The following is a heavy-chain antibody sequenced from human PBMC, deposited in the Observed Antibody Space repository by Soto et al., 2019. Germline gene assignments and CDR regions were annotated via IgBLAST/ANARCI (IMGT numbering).Heavy chain of an antibody. Sequence: GGSLRLSCAASGFTFSSYAMHWVRQAPGKGLEWVAVISYDGSNKYYADSVKGRFTISRDNSKNTLYLQMNSLRAEDTAVYYCARPPTGTGITYWYFDLWGRGTLVTVSS. CDR3: ARPPTGTGITYWYFDL. CDR2: ISYDGSNK. CDR1: GFTFSSYA. V-gene: IGHV3-30-3*01. D-gene: IGHD1-7*01. J-gene: IGHJ2*01.